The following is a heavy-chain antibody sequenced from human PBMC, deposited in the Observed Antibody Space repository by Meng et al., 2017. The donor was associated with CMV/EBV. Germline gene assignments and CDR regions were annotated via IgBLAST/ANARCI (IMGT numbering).Heavy chain of an antibody. V-gene: IGHV3-23*01. J-gene: IGHJ6*02. CDR1: GFTFSSYA. CDR3: AKDCFIGYCSSTSYYYYYGMDV. Sequence: GGSLRLSCAASGFTFSSYAMSWVRQAPGKGLEWVSAISGSGGSTYYADSVKGRFTISRDNSKNTLYLQMNSLRAEDTAVYYCAKDCFIGYCSSTSYYYYYGMDVWGQGTTVTSP. CDR2: ISGSGGST. D-gene: IGHD2-2*01.